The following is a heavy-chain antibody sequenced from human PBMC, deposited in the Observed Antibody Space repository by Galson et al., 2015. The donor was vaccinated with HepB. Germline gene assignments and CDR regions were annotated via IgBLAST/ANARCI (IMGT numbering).Heavy chain of an antibody. J-gene: IGHJ6*02. D-gene: IGHD4-23*01. CDR2: ISSSSSYI. V-gene: IGHV3-21*01. Sequence: SLRLSCAASGFTFSSYSMNWVRQAPGKGLEWVSSISSSSSYIYYADSVKGRFTISRDNAKNSLYLQMNSLRAEDTAVYYCARDSSTVVTGGYYGMDVWGQGTTVTVSS. CDR3: ARDSSTVVTGGYYGMDV. CDR1: GFTFSSYS.